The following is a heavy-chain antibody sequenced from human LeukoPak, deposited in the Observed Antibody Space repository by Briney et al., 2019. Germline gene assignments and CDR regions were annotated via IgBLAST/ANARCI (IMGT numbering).Heavy chain of an antibody. V-gene: IGHV3-48*04. CDR3: ARRYCSSSSCTLDY. D-gene: IGHD2-2*01. J-gene: IGHJ4*02. Sequence: GGSLRLSCAASGFTFSSYSMNWVRQAPGKGLEWVSSISSRDSTIYYADSVKGRFTISRDNAKNSLYLQMNSLRAEDTAVYYCARRYCSSSSCTLDYWGQGTLVTVSS. CDR1: GFTFSSYS. CDR2: ISSRDSTI.